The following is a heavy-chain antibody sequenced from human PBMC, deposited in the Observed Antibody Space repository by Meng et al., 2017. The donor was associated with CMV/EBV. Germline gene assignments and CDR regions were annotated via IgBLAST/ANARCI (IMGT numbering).Heavy chain of an antibody. J-gene: IGHJ6*02. CDR2: INPNSGGT. V-gene: IGHV1-2*02. CDR1: GYTFTGYY. CDR3: ARESIVVVPYKPYGMDV. D-gene: IGHD2-2*01. Sequence: ASVKVSCKASGYTFTGYYMHWVRQAPGQGLEWMGWINPNSGGTNYAQKFQGRVTMTRDTSISTAYMELSRLRSDETAVYYCARESIVVVPYKPYGMDVWGQGTTVTVSS.